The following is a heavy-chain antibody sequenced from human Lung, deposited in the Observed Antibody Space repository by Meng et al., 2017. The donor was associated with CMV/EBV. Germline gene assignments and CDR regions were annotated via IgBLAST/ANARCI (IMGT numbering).Heavy chain of an antibody. Sequence: GGSLRLSXAVSGFTFSDYYMAWTRQAPGKGLEWVSYISGSGTTTYYADSVQGRFTISRDSAKNSLYLEMNSLRAEDTAVYYCARDCATTSCYNPINTYYYFYGLDVWGQGTTVTVSS. D-gene: IGHD2-2*02. V-gene: IGHV3-11*01. CDR3: ARDCATTSCYNPINTYYYFYGLDV. J-gene: IGHJ6*02. CDR1: GFTFSDYY. CDR2: ISGSGTTT.